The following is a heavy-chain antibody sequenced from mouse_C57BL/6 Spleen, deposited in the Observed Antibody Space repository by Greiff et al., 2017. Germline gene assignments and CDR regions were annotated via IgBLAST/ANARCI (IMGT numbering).Heavy chain of an antibody. J-gene: IGHJ2*01. CDR2: INPSTGGT. CDR1: GYSFPGYY. Sequence: VQLQQSGPELVKPGASVKISCKASGYSFPGYYMNWVKQSPEKSLEWIGEINPSTGGTTYNQKFKAKATLTVDKSSSTAYMQLKSLTSEDSAVYYCARDWDQGSFDYWGQGTTLTVSS. CDR3: ARDWDQGSFDY. D-gene: IGHD4-1*01. V-gene: IGHV1-42*01.